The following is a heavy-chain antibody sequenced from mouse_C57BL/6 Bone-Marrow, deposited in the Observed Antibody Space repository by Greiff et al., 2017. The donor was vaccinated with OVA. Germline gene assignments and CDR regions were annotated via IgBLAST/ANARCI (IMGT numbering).Heavy chain of an antibody. CDR2: LNPSSGYT. J-gene: IGHJ2*01. CDR3: AAVRLPFFY. D-gene: IGHD2-2*01. CDR1: GYPFTSYT. V-gene: IGHV1-4*01. Sequence: QVQLQQSGAELARPGASVKMSCKASGYPFTSYTMHWVKQRPGQGLEWIGYLNPSSGYTKYNQKFKDKATLTADKSSSTAYMQLSSLTSEDSAVYYCAAVRLPFFYWGQGTTLTVSS.